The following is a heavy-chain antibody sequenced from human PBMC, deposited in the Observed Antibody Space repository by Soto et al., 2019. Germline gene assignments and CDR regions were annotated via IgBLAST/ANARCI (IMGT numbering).Heavy chain of an antibody. J-gene: IGHJ5*02. V-gene: IGHV1-3*01. CDR2: INPVNGNT. CDR1: GYTFTTYT. D-gene: IGHD6-13*01. Sequence: QVQLVQSEAEVKKPGASVMLSCKASGYTFTTYTMNWVRQAPGQRLEWMGWINPVNGNTKSSQKFQDRVIITRDTSASTAYMELRSLRSEDTAVYYCARGIATGQLDPWGQGTLVIVSS. CDR3: ARGIATGQLDP.